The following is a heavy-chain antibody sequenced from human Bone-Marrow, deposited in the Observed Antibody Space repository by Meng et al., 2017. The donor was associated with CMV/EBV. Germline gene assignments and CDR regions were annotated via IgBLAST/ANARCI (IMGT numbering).Heavy chain of an antibody. CDR3: TRHGGYCSSTSCYTVDY. D-gene: IGHD2-2*02. J-gene: IGHJ4*02. CDR2: IRSKAKSYET. V-gene: IGHV3-73*01. Sequence: GAGIHWGRHACRKGEEGVGRIRSKAKSYETAYAASVKGRFTIYRDDSKNTAYLQMSSLKTEDTAVYYCTRHGGYCSSTSCYTVDYWGQGTLVTVSS. CDR1: GAG.